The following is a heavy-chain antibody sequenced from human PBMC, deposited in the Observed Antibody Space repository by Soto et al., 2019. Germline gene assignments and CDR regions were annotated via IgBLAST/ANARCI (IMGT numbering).Heavy chain of an antibody. CDR1: GFTFSSYS. Sequence: GGSLRLSCAASGFTFSSYSMNWVRQAPGKGLEWVSSISSSSSYIYYADSVKGRFTISRDNAKNSLYLQMNSLRAEDTAVYYCARVSSYYDSSGYYHDAFDIWGQGTMVTVSS. D-gene: IGHD3-22*01. J-gene: IGHJ3*02. V-gene: IGHV3-21*01. CDR2: ISSSSSYI. CDR3: ARVSSYYDSSGYYHDAFDI.